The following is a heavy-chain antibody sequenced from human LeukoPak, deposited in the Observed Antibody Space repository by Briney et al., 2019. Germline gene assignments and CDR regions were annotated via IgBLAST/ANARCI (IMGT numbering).Heavy chain of an antibody. V-gene: IGHV3-7*01. D-gene: IGHD3-3*01. CDR3: ARLREIPVFGVVTKSTSYFDY. Sequence: QPGRSLRLSCAASGFTFSSYAMHWVRQAPGKGLELVANIKQDRSEKYYVDSVKGRFTISRDNAKNSLYLQMNSLRAEDTAVYYCARLREIPVFGVVTKSTSYFDYWGQGTLVTVSS. CDR1: GFTFSSYA. CDR2: IKQDRSEK. J-gene: IGHJ4*02.